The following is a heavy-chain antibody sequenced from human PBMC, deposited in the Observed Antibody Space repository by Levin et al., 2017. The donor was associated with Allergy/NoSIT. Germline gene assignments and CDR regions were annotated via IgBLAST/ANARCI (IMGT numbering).Heavy chain of an antibody. Sequence: KISCKASGGTFSSYAISWVRQAPGQGLEWMGGIIPIFGTANYAQKFQGRVTITADESTSTAYMELSSLRSEDTAVYYCASRYSGYEKDDYWGQGTLVTVSS. CDR3: ASRYSGYEKDDY. V-gene: IGHV1-69*01. CDR2: IIPIFGTA. J-gene: IGHJ4*02. CDR1: GGTFSSYA. D-gene: IGHD5-12*01.